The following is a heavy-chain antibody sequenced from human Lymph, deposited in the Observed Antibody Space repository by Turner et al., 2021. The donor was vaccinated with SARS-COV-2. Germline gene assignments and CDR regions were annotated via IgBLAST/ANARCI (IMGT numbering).Heavy chain of an antibody. CDR3: ARASSSWYGAFDY. J-gene: IGHJ4*02. D-gene: IGHD6-13*01. CDR2: IYYSGSA. V-gene: IGHV4-39*01. CDR1: GCSISSSSYY. Sequence: QLQLQESGPGLVKPSETLSLTCAVSGCSISSSSYYWGWIRQPPGKGREWTGSIYYSGSANYNPTLKSRVTISVDTSKNQFSLKLSSVTAADTAVYYCARASSSWYGAFDYWGQGTLVTVSS.